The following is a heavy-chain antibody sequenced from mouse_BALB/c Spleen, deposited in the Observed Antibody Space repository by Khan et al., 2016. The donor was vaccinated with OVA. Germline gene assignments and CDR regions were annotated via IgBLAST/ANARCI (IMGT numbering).Heavy chain of an antibody. CDR3: AHPSYDPRVFEV. Sequence: EVQLQESGAELVKPGASVRLSCTASGFNIKDTYIHWVKQRPEQGLEWIGRIAPANGNTKYDPKFQDKATITSDTSSNTSYLQLSSLTSEDTAVXYCAHPSYDPRVFEVWGAGTTGTVSS. D-gene: IGHD2-3*01. V-gene: IGHV14-3*02. CDR1: GFNIKDTY. J-gene: IGHJ1*01. CDR2: IAPANGNT.